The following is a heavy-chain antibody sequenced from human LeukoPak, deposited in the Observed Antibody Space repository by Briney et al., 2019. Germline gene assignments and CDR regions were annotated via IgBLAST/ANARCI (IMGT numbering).Heavy chain of an antibody. CDR1: GFTFSSYG. J-gene: IGHJ6*04. Sequence: GGSLRLSCAAPGFTFSSYGMHWVRQAPDKGLEWVAFIRYDGSNKYYADSVKGRFTISRDNSKNTLYLQMNSLRAEDTAVYYCAKDGTDYYYDSSGYQYPDVWGKGTTVTISS. CDR2: IRYDGSNK. D-gene: IGHD3-22*01. V-gene: IGHV3-30*02. CDR3: AKDGTDYYYDSSGYQYPDV.